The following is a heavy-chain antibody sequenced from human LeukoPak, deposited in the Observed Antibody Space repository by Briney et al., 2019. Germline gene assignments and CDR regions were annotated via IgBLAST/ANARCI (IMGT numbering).Heavy chain of an antibody. Sequence: GGSLRLSCAASGFTFSSYTMSWVRQAPGKGLDGVASIGGSGGSTHYADSVKGRFTIASDSSKNTLYLQMNSLRVEDTALYYCAKDARGAGGFDYWGQGTLVTVSS. J-gene: IGHJ4*02. D-gene: IGHD1-26*01. V-gene: IGHV3-23*01. CDR1: GFTFSSYT. CDR3: AKDARGAGGFDY. CDR2: IGGSGGST.